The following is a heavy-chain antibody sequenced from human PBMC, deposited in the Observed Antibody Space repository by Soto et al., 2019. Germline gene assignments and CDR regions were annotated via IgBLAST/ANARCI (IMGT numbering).Heavy chain of an antibody. CDR3: AKDRYFDWLSPFDY. D-gene: IGHD3-9*01. Sequence: QPGGSLRLSCAASGFSFSSYAMSWVRQAPGKGLEWVSAISGSGGSTYYADSVKGRFTISRDNSKNTLYLQMNSLRAEDTAVYYSAKDRYFDWLSPFDYWGQGTLVTVSS. V-gene: IGHV3-23*01. CDR1: GFSFSSYA. CDR2: ISGSGGST. J-gene: IGHJ4*02.